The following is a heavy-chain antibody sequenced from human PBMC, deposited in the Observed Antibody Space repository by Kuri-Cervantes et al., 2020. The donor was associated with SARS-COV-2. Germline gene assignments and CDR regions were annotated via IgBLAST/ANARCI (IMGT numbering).Heavy chain of an antibody. CDR2: IYYSGST. CDR1: GYSISSGYY. J-gene: IGHJ4*02. Sequence: SETLSLTCAVSGYSISSGYYWGWIRQPPGKGLEWIGYIYYSGSTNYNPSLKSRVTISVDTSKNQFSLKLSSVTAADTAVYYCARLHPGIAVAGTVYFDYWGQGTLVTVSS. CDR3: ARLHPGIAVAGTVYFDY. D-gene: IGHD6-19*01. V-gene: IGHV4-61*01.